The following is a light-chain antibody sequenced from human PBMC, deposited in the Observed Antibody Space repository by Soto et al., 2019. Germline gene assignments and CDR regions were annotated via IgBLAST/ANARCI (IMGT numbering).Light chain of an antibody. CDR2: GNS. CDR1: RSNIGAGYD. CDR3: QSYDASLSGDVV. Sequence: QSVLTQPPSVSGAPGQRVTISCTGSRSNIGAGYDAHWYQQIPGAAPKLLIYGNSNRPSGVPDRFSGSKSGTSASLAITGLQAEDEADYYCQSYDASLSGDVVFGGGTKVTVL. J-gene: IGLJ2*01. V-gene: IGLV1-40*01.